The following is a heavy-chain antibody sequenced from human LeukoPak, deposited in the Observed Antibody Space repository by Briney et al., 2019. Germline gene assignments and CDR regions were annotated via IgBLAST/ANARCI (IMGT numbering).Heavy chain of an antibody. Sequence: ASVKVSFTASGYTFTTHDINWVRQATGQGLEWLGWMNPNSGDTGYAQKFQGRVTMTSDSSISTAYMELSSLRSEDTAIYYCVRTPPNWGFDYWGQGTLVTVSS. J-gene: IGHJ4*02. CDR1: GYTFTTHD. CDR2: MNPNSGDT. V-gene: IGHV1-8*01. D-gene: IGHD7-27*01. CDR3: VRTPPNWGFDY.